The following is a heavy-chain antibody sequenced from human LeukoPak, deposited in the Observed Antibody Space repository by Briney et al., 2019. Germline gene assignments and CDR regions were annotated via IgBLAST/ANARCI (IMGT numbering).Heavy chain of an antibody. CDR3: ARVDPGSYLMFYYVDF. CDR1: GFTFSNHN. Sequence: GGSLRLSCAASGFTFSNHNMNWVRQAPGKGLEWVSSISTSSSCIYYADSVKGRFTISRDNAKNSLYLQMNSLRAEDTAVYYCARVDPGSYLMFYYVDFWGQGTLVTVSS. J-gene: IGHJ4*02. D-gene: IGHD3-10*01. CDR2: ISTSSSCI. V-gene: IGHV3-21*01.